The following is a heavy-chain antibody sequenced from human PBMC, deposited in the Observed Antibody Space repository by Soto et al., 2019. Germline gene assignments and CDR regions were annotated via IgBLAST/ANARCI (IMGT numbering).Heavy chain of an antibody. J-gene: IGHJ5*02. V-gene: IGHV4-31*11. CDR1: GGSIISASYS. D-gene: IGHD6-6*01. CDR2: IYSSGST. Sequence: QVQLQESGPRLVKPSQTLSLSCAVSGGSIISASYSWNWIRQSPGRGLEWIGHIYSSGSTYYNPSLKSRVSISVDTSNHQFSLKLTSVTAADTAVYFCAREDAARIERWFDAWGQGILVTVSS. CDR3: AREDAARIERWFDA.